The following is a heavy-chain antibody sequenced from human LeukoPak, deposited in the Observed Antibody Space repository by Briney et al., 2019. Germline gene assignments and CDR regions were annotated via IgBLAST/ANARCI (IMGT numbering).Heavy chain of an antibody. J-gene: IGHJ6*02. V-gene: IGHV4-34*01. CDR1: GGSFSGYY. D-gene: IGHD2-21*02. Sequence: SETLSLTCAVYGGSFSGYYWSWIRQPPGKGLEWIGEINHSGSIKYNPSLKSRVTISVDTSKNQFSLKLSSVTAVDTAVYYCARGRPHIVVVTATKYYYGMDVWGQGTTVTVSS. CDR3: ARGRPHIVVVTATKYYYGMDV. CDR2: INHSGSI.